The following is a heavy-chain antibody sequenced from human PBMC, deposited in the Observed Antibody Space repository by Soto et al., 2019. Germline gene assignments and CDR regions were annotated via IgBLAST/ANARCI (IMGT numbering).Heavy chain of an antibody. Sequence: GGSLRLSCAASGFTFSSYSMNWVRQAPGKGLEWVSYISSSSSTIYYADSVKGRFTISRDNAKNSLYLQMNSLRDEDTAVYYCARDRSPRSGYYSYYGMDVWGQGTTVTVSS. D-gene: IGHD3-3*01. J-gene: IGHJ6*02. CDR2: ISSSSSTI. CDR1: GFTFSSYS. CDR3: ARDRSPRSGYYSYYGMDV. V-gene: IGHV3-48*02.